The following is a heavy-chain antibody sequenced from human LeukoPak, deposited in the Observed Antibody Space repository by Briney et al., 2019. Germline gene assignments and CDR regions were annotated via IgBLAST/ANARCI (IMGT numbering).Heavy chain of an antibody. J-gene: IGHJ4*02. Sequence: PSETLSLTCTVSGGSISSYYWSWIRQPPGKGLEWIGYIYYSGSTNYNPSLKSRVTISVDTSKNQFSLKLSPVTAADTAVYYCARLGYCSGGSCLGLDYWGQGTLVTVSS. CDR2: IYYSGST. D-gene: IGHD2-15*01. V-gene: IGHV4-59*01. CDR1: GGSISSYY. CDR3: ARLGYCSGGSCLGLDY.